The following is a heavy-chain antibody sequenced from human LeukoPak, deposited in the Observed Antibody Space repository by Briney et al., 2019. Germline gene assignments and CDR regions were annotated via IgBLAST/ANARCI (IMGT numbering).Heavy chain of an antibody. V-gene: IGHV3-30-3*01. CDR2: ISYDGSNK. CDR1: GFTFSSYA. Sequence: GRSLRLSCAASGFTFSSYAMHWVRQAPGKGLEWVAVISYDGSNKYYADSVKGRFTISRDNSKNTLYLQMNSLRAEDTAVYYCARDRVVVVAAHYFDYWGRGTLVTVSS. D-gene: IGHD2-15*01. CDR3: ARDRVVVVAAHYFDY. J-gene: IGHJ4*02.